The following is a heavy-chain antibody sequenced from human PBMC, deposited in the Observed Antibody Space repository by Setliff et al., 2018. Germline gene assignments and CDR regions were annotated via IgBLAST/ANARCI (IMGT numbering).Heavy chain of an antibody. CDR3: AREGDTSGHYYGGGFDY. CDR1: GASISGYY. CDR2: LYYGGST. V-gene: IGHV4-59*01. D-gene: IGHD3-22*01. J-gene: IGHJ4*02. Sequence: SETLSLTCSVSGASISGYYWSWIRQSPAKGLEWIGSLYYGGSTSYNPSLKSRVTMSVDTSKGQFSLKLGSVTAADTALYYCAREGDTSGHYYGGGFDYWGQGIPVTVSS.